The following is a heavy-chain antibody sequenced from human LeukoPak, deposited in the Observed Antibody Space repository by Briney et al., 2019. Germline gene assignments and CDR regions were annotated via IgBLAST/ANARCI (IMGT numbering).Heavy chain of an antibody. D-gene: IGHD2-2*02. CDR2: IYYSGNT. Sequence: PSETLSLTCTVSGVSITTYYWSWIRQPPGQGLEWIGFIYYSGNTNYNHSLKSRVTISVDTSKNQFSLKLSSVTAADTAVYYCARAYTSWSFDYWGQGTLVTVSS. J-gene: IGHJ4*02. CDR3: ARAYTSWSFDY. CDR1: GVSITTYY. V-gene: IGHV4-59*01.